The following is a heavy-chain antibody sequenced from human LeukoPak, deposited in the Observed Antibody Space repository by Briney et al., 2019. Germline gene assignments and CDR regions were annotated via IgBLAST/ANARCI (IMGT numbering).Heavy chain of an antibody. CDR2: IYSDGST. CDR1: GFTVSSSY. J-gene: IGHJ3*02. Sequence: AGGSLRLSCAASGFTVSSSYMSWVRQAPGKGLEWVSIIYSDGSTYYADSVKGRFTISRDNSKNTLSLQMNSLRAENTAVYYCARGRSGFSYAFDIWGQGTMVTVSS. D-gene: IGHD3-22*01. CDR3: ARGRSGFSYAFDI. V-gene: IGHV3-53*01.